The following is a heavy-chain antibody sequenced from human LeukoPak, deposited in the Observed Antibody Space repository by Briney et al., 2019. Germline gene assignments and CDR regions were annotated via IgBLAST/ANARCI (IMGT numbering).Heavy chain of an antibody. J-gene: IGHJ3*01. Sequence: GGSLRLSCAASGFSFSTYWTSWVRQAPGKGLGWVANIKPDGSEKSYVDSVKGRFTISRDNAKNSLYLQVNSLRADDTAVYYCARNAFDFWGQGTMVTVSS. V-gene: IGHV3-7*03. CDR3: ARNAFDF. CDR2: IKPDGSEK. CDR1: GFSFSTYW.